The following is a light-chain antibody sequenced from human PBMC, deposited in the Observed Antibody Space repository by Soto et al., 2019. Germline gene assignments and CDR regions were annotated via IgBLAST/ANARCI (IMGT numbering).Light chain of an antibody. CDR3: QSYDRSLSGTV. Sequence: QSVLTQPPSVSGAPGQRVTISCTGSSSNIGAGYDVHWHKQLPGTAPKLLIFGNNNRPSGVPDRFSGSKFGPSASLAITGLQDDDEADYYCQSYDRSLSGTVLGGGTKLTVL. CDR1: SSNIGAGYD. V-gene: IGLV1-40*01. CDR2: GNN. J-gene: IGLJ3*02.